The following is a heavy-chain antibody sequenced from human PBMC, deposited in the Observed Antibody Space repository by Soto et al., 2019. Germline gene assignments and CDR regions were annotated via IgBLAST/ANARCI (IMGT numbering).Heavy chain of an antibody. D-gene: IGHD2-15*01. CDR1: GFTFSKYN. J-gene: IGHJ5*02. CDR3: VRTRGVDCSGGTCYWFDL. V-gene: IGHV3-48*02. CDR2: IINTGKTI. Sequence: GSLRLSCAASGFTFSKYNMKWVRQAPGKGLEWVSYIINTGKTIYYADSVKGRFTISRDNARNSLYLQMNRLRDEDTAVYYCVRTRGVDCSGGTCYWFDLWGQGTLVTVSS.